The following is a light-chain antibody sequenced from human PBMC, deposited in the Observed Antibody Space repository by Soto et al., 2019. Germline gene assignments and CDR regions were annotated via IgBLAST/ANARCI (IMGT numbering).Light chain of an antibody. CDR1: QSISSY. CDR2: AAS. J-gene: IGKJ1*01. CDR3: QKSYRTPWT. Sequence: DIQMTQSPSSLSASVGDRVTITCRASQSISSYLNWYQQKPGKAPKLLIYAASSLQSGVPSRFSGSGSGTDFTLNISSLQPEDFATYYCQKSYRTPWTFGQGTKVDIK. V-gene: IGKV1-39*01.